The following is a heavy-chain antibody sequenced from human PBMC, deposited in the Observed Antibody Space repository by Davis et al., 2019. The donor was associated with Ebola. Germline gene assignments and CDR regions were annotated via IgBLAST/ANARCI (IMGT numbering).Heavy chain of an antibody. V-gene: IGHV4-34*01. CDR2: INHSGST. CDR3: ARDWWLVRGGWFDP. CDR1: GGSFSGYY. D-gene: IGHD6-19*01. Sequence: SETLSLACAVYGGSFSGYYWSWIRQPPGKGLEWIGEINHSGSTNYNPSLKSRVTISVDKSKNQFSLKLSSVTAADTAVYYCARDWWLVRGGWFDPWGQGTLVTVSS. J-gene: IGHJ5*02.